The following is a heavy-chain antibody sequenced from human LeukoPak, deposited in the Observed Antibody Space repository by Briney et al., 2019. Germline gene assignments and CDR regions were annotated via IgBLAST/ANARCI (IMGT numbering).Heavy chain of an antibody. J-gene: IGHJ3*02. V-gene: IGHV4-30-2*01. CDR1: GGSISSGGYY. CDR3: ARVSKSGVVVTALWTGAFDI. Sequence: SETLSLTCTVSGGSISSGGYYWSWIRQPPGKGLEWIGFIYHSGSTYYNPSLKSRVTISVDRSKNQFSLKLSSVTAADTAVYYCARVSKSGVVVTALWTGAFDIWGQGTMVTVSS. CDR2: IYHSGST. D-gene: IGHD2-21*02.